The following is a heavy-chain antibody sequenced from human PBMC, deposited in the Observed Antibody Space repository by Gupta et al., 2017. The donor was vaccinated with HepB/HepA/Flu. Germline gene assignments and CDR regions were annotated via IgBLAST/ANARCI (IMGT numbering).Heavy chain of an antibody. V-gene: IGHV1-69*01. CDR1: GGTFSSYA. CDR2: IIPIFGTA. J-gene: IGHJ4*02. CDR3: ARSGDSNSFSVFGFDY. D-gene: IGHD3-3*01. Sequence: QAPLVQSGAEVKKPGSSVKVSCKASGGTFSSYAIRWVRPTPGQGLEWMGGIIPIFGTANYAQKFQGRVTITADESTSTAYMELSSLSSEDTAVYYCARSGDSNSFSVFGFDYWGQGTLVTVSS.